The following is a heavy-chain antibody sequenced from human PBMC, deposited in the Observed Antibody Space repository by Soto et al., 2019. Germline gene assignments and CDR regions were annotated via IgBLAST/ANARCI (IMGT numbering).Heavy chain of an antibody. CDR1: GFTFTSSA. J-gene: IGHJ6*02. CDR2: IVVGSGNT. Sequence: QMQLVQSGPEVKKPGTSVKVSCKASGFTFTSSAVQWVRQTRGQRLEWIGWIVVGSGNTNYAQEFQERVTITRDMSTSTAYMELSSLRSEDTAVYYCAAERIAVAAYYSYYGMDIWGQGTSVTVSS. CDR3: AAERIAVAAYYSYYGMDI. V-gene: IGHV1-58*01. D-gene: IGHD6-19*01.